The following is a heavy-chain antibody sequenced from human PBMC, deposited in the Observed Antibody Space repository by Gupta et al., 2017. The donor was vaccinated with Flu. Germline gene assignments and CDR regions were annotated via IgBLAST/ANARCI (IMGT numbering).Heavy chain of an antibody. CDR3: AKGREIGRRTSDFDY. J-gene: IGHJ4*02. CDR1: SNYV. D-gene: IGHD2-2*01. CDR2: IFYTGSA. Sequence: SNYVWSWIRQPPGKGLEWIGYIFYTGSADYIPSLKSRVTISVDTAKNQFSLQLRSVTAADTAVYYCAKGREIGRRTSDFDYWGQGTLVTVSS. V-gene: IGHV4-59*01.